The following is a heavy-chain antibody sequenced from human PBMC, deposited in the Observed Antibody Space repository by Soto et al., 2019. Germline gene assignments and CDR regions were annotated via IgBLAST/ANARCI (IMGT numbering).Heavy chain of an antibody. Sequence: EVQLVESGGGLVQPGGSLRLSCAASGFTFSSYWMSWVRQAPGKGLEWVANIKQDGSEKYYVDSVKGRFTISRDNAKNSLYLQMNSLRAEDTAVYYCARAHYGGNSYYYYGMDVWGQGTTVTVSS. D-gene: IGHD4-17*01. CDR3: ARAHYGGNSYYYYGMDV. V-gene: IGHV3-7*01. CDR1: GFTFSSYW. J-gene: IGHJ6*02. CDR2: IKQDGSEK.